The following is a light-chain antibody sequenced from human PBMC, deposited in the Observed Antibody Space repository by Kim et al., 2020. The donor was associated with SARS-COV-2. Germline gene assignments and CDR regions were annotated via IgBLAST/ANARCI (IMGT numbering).Light chain of an antibody. Sequence: SPRQTASITCSGDKLGDILACWYEHKTGQSPVLVIYQDSKRPSVIPARFSSSNSGYTATLTISGTQAMDEADYYCQAWDSSTVVFGGGTQLTIL. J-gene: IGLJ2*01. CDR2: QDS. CDR3: QAWDSSTVV. CDR1: KLGDIL. V-gene: IGLV3-1*01.